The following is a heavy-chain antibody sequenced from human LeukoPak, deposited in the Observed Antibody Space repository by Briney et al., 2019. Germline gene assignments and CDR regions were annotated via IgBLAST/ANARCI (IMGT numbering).Heavy chain of an antibody. V-gene: IGHV1-18*01. D-gene: IGHD1-26*01. CDR1: GYTFTSYG. J-gene: IGHJ4*02. CDR2: ISAYNGNT. CDR3: ARDSETEGRPISGRQTRRWGSQPDY. Sequence: ASVKVSCKASGYTFTSYGISWVRQAPGQGLEWMGWISAYNGNTNYAQKLQGRVTMTTDTSTSTAYMELRSLRFDDTAVYYCARDSETEGRPISGRQTRRWGSQPDYWGQGTLVTVSS.